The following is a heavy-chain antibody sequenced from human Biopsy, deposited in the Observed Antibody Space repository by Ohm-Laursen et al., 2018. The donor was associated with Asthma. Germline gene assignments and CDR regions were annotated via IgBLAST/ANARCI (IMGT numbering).Heavy chain of an antibody. Sequence: SLRLSCTASGFAVSRDHMFWVRQAPGKGLEWVSVIYSGGTSHTADSMRGRFTISRDYSTNTLYLQMHSLRAEDTAVYYCARGDSSNWSHYYFDYWGQGTLVTVSS. J-gene: IGHJ4*02. V-gene: IGHV3-53*01. D-gene: IGHD3-22*01. CDR3: ARGDSSNWSHYYFDY. CDR1: GFAVSRDH. CDR2: IYSGGTS.